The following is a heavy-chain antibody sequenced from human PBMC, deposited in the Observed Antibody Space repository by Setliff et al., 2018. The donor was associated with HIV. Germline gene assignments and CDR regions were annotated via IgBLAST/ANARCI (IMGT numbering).Heavy chain of an antibody. V-gene: IGHV3-7*01. Sequence: GGSLRLSCAASGFTFSNYWMSWVRQAPGKGLEWVANIKQDGSEKYYVDSVKGRFTISRDNAKNSLYLQMNSLRAEDTAVYYCARGCVGGNCYSPTGDYWGQGTLVTVPQ. J-gene: IGHJ4*02. CDR3: ARGCVGGNCYSPTGDY. D-gene: IGHD2-15*01. CDR2: IKQDGSEK. CDR1: GFTFSNYW.